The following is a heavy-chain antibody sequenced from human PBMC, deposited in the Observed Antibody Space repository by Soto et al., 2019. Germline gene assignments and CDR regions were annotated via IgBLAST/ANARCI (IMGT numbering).Heavy chain of an antibody. V-gene: IGHV1-69*19. Sequence: QVQLVQSGAEVKKPGSSVKVSCKASGGTFSSYAISWVRQAPGQGLEWMGGIIPIFGTANYAQKFQGRVTITADESTSTAYMELSSLRSEDTAVYYCARDPPLYNWNYQGWFDPWCQGTLVTDSS. CDR3: ARDPPLYNWNYQGWFDP. CDR1: GGTFSSYA. D-gene: IGHD1-7*01. J-gene: IGHJ5*02. CDR2: IIPIFGTA.